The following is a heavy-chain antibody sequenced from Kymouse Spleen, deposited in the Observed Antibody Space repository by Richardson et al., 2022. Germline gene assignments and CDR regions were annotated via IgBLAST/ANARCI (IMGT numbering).Heavy chain of an antibody. Sequence: QVQLVESGGGVVQPGRSLRLSCAASGFTFSSYGMHWVRQAPGKGLEWVAVISYDGSNKYYADSVKGRFTISRDNSKNTLYLQMNSLRAEDTAVYYCAKAHSSGWYSLYFDYWGQGTLVTVSS. CDR3: AKAHSSGWYSLYFDY. J-gene: IGHJ4*02. CDR2: ISYDGSNK. CDR1: GFTFSSYG. V-gene: IGHV3-30*18. D-gene: IGHD6-19*01.